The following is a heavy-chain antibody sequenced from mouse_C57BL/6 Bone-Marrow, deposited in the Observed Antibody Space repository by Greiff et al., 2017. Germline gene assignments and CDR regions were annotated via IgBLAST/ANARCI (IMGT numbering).Heavy chain of an antibody. Sequence: QVHVKQSGPELVKPGASVKISCKSSGYAFSSSWMNWVKQRPGKGLEWIGRIYPGDGDTNYNGKFKGKATLTAAKSSSPAYMQLSSQTSEDSAVYFCARNYGRGVDYWGQGTTLTVSS. J-gene: IGHJ2*01. CDR2: IYPGDGDT. D-gene: IGHD1-1*01. CDR1: GYAFSSSW. V-gene: IGHV1-82*01. CDR3: ARNYGRGVDY.